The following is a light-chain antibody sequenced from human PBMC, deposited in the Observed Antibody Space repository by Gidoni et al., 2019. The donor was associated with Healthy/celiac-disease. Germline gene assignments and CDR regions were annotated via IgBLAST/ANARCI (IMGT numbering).Light chain of an antibody. Sequence: EIVLTQSPATLSLSPGERATLSCRASQSVSSYLAWYQQKPGQAPRLLIYDAANRATGIPARFSGSGSGTDFTLTISSLEPEDFAVYYCQQRSNWPPYTLGQXTKLEIK. V-gene: IGKV3-11*01. J-gene: IGKJ2*01. CDR3: QQRSNWPPYT. CDR1: QSVSSY. CDR2: DAA.